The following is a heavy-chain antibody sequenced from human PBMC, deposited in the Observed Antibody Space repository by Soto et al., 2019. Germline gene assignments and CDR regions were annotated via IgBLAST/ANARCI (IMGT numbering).Heavy chain of an antibody. CDR1: GGSISSYY. CDR2: IYYSGST. CDR3: ALVHIPGPVDS. J-gene: IGHJ4*02. Sequence: SETLSLTCTVSGGSISSYYWSWIRQPPGKGLEWIGNIYYSGSTNYNPSLKSRVIISVDTPTNQFSLRLSSVTAADTAVFYCALVHIPGPVDSWGPGNLVTVSS. V-gene: IGHV4-59*01. D-gene: IGHD6-13*01.